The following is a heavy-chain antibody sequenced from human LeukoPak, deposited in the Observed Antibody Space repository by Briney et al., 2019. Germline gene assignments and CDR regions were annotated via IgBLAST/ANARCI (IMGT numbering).Heavy chain of an antibody. CDR1: GGSISSYY. V-gene: IGHV4-59*01. CDR3: ARGYSSGWYDAFDI. CDR2: IYYSGST. Sequence: SETLSLTCTVSGGSISSYYWSWIRQPPGKGLERIGYIYYSGSTNYNPSLKSRVTISVDTSKNQFSLKLSSVTAADTAVYYCARGYSSGWYDAFDIWGQGTMVTVSS. J-gene: IGHJ3*02. D-gene: IGHD6-19*01.